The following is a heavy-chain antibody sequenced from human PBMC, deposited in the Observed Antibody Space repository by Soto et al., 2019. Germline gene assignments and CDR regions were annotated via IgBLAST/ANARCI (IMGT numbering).Heavy chain of an antibody. Sequence: QVQLQQWGAGLLKPSETLSLTCAVYGGFVSSGTYYWSWIRQPPGKGLEWIGEMSHSGGTHFNPCLTSRVTISVDTSKNQFSLKMSSVTAADTAVYYCARVERGTVTTVVDAFDIWGPGTMVTVSS. D-gene: IGHD1-1*01. CDR3: ARVERGTVTTVVDAFDI. CDR2: MSHSGGT. CDR1: GGFVSSGTYY. J-gene: IGHJ3*02. V-gene: IGHV4-34*01.